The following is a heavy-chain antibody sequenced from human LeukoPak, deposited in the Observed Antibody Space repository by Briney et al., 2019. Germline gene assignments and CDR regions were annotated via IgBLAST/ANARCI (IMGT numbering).Heavy chain of an antibody. V-gene: IGHV1-46*01. J-gene: IGHJ4*02. CDR2: INPSGGTT. Sequence: ASVKVSCKASGYTFISFYIHWVRQAPGQGLEWMGVINPSGGTTLYAQKFQGRVTMSRDTSTSTVYMVLSSLRSEDTAVYYCARGYCNGGSCYSFYYWGQGTLVTVSS. D-gene: IGHD2-15*01. CDR1: GYTFISFY. CDR3: ARGYCNGGSCYSFYY.